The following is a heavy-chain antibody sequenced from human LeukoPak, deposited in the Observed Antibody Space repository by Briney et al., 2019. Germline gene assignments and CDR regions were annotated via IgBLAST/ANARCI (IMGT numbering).Heavy chain of an antibody. D-gene: IGHD6-13*01. CDR2: IHPSGGNP. CDR3: ARDCSSTACQGPVLDF. Sequence: ASVNISCKASGYTFTSHYVHWVRQAPGQGLEWMGIIHPSGGNPRSTENFQGRVTITRDTSTSTVYLELRSLTSQDTAVYYCARDCSSTACQGPVLDFWGQGTLVTVSS. J-gene: IGHJ4*02. V-gene: IGHV1-46*01. CDR1: GYTFTSHY.